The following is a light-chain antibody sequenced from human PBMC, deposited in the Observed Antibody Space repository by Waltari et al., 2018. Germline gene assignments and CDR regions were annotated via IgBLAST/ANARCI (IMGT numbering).Light chain of an antibody. CDR1: QTVSSI. CDR3: QQYNNFPYT. Sequence: EIVMTQSPATLSVSPGERATLSCRASQTVSSILAWYQQKPGQAPRLLIYGASTRATCIPARFSGSGSGTEFTLTISSLQSEDFAVYYCQQYNNFPYTFGQGTKLEIK. CDR2: GAS. V-gene: IGKV3-15*01. J-gene: IGKJ2*01.